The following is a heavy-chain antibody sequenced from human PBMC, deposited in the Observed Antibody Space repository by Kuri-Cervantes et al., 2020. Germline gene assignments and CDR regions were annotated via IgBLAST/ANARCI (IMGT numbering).Heavy chain of an antibody. CDR3: AKPKYSSSSGLGYYYYGMDV. CDR2: ISYDGSNK. V-gene: IGHV3-30-3*02. D-gene: IGHD6-6*01. Sequence: GGSLRLSCAASGFTFSSYAMHWVRQAPGKGLERVAVISYDGSNKYYADSVKGRFTISRDNSKNTLYLQMNSLRAEDTAVYYCAKPKYSSSSGLGYYYYGMDVWGQGTTVTVSS. CDR1: GFTFSSYA. J-gene: IGHJ6*02.